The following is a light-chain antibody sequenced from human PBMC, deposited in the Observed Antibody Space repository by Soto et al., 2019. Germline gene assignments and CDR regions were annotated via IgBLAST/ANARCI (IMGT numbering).Light chain of an antibody. CDR3: HQRQYWPPIT. Sequence: VLLTQSPATLSLSPGERATLCCRISLSVSVYLDWYQQKPGQAPRLLISDASNRATGIPARFSGSGSGTDFTLTISSLEPEDFAVYYCHQRQYWPPITFGQGTRLEI. J-gene: IGKJ5*01. V-gene: IGKV3-11*01. CDR1: LSVSVY. CDR2: DAS.